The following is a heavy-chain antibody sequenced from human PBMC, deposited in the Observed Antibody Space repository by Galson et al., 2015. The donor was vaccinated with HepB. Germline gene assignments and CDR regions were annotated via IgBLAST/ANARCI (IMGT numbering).Heavy chain of an antibody. D-gene: IGHD6-19*01. V-gene: IGHV3-23*01. CDR1: GFTFSSYA. CDR3: GKEEQWLGGMDV. Sequence: SLRLSCAASGFTFSSYAMSWVRQAPGKGLEWVSAISGSGGSTYYADSVKGRFTISRDNSKNTLYPQMNSLRAEDTAVYYCGKEEQWLGGMDVWGQGTTVTVSS. CDR2: ISGSGGST. J-gene: IGHJ6*02.